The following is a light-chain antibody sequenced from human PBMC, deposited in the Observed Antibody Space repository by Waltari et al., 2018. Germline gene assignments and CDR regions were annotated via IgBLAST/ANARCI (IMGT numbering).Light chain of an antibody. CDR2: EVT. V-gene: IGLV2-8*01. Sequence: QSALTQPPSASGSPGQSVTISCTGTSSDVGGYNYVSWYQQHPGKAPKVMIYEVTKRPSGVPARFSGSKSGNTASLTVSGLQAEDEADYYCSSYAGSNNLLFGGGTKLTVL. CDR1: SSDVGGYNY. J-gene: IGLJ2*01. CDR3: SSYAGSNNLL.